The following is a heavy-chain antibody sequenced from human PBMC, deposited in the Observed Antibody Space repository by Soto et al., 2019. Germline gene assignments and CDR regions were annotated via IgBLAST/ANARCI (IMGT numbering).Heavy chain of an antibody. CDR3: ARDLGSMVRRTYGMDV. CDR1: GFTFSSYA. D-gene: IGHD3-10*01. CDR2: ISYDGSNK. J-gene: IGHJ6*02. V-gene: IGHV3-30-3*01. Sequence: PGGSLRLSCAASGFTFSSYAMHWVRQAPGKGLEWVAVISYDGSNKYYADSVKGRFTISRDNSKNTLYLQMNSLRAEDTAVYYCARDLGSMVRRTYGMDVWGQGTTVTVSS.